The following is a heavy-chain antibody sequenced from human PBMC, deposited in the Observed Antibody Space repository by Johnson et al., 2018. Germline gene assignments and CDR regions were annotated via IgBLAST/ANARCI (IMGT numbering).Heavy chain of an antibody. Sequence: VQLVETGGGVVQPGRSLRLSCAASEFTFSNYAMHWVRQAPGKGLEWVALISFDGNNYYYADSVKGRFTISRDNSDNTLYLDMSSLRAEDTAFYYCARGGIVRYLDWLAGLDVWGKGTTVTVSS. CDR3: ARGGIVRYLDWLAGLDV. CDR2: ISFDGNNY. J-gene: IGHJ6*04. V-gene: IGHV3-30-3*01. CDR1: EFTFSNYA. D-gene: IGHD3-9*01.